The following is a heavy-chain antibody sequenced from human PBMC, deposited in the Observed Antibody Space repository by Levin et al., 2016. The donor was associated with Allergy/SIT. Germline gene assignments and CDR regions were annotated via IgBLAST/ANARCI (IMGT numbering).Heavy chain of an antibody. CDR1: GTAFSSRW. CDR3: ARDLNWDTV. Sequence: GGSLRLSCVDSGTAFSSRWMVWVRQAPGKGPEFVATINQDGSEKYYVDSVMGRFTVSRDNAKTLLYLQMNSLRVEDTAVYYCARDLNWDTVWGQGTLVIVSS. J-gene: IGHJ3*01. CDR2: INQDGSEK. D-gene: IGHD1/OR15-1a*01. V-gene: IGHV3-7*01.